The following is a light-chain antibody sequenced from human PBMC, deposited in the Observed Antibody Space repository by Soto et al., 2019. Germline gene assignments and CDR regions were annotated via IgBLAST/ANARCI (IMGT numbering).Light chain of an antibody. J-gene: IGLJ3*02. Sequence: QTVVTQAPSLTVSPGGTGTLTCGSSTGTVTSGHYDYWFQQKPGQAPRTLIYDTTNKHSWAPARFAGSLLGGKAALTLSGAQPEDEADYYCLLYYSGARVFGGGTKLTVL. V-gene: IGLV7-46*01. CDR1: TGTVTSGHY. CDR3: LLYYSGARV. CDR2: DTT.